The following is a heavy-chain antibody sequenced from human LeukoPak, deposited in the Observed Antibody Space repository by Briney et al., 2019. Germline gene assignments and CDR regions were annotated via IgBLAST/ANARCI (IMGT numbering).Heavy chain of an antibody. CDR1: GFTFSTHA. V-gene: IGHV3-23*01. D-gene: IGHD3-10*01. CDR3: ARHYYASQSPFDC. Sequence: GGSLRLSCAASGFTFSTHAMGWVRQAPGKGLEWVSGISAGGASTYSADSVKGRFTISRDNSKNTLYLQLKSLRAEDTAAYYCARHYYASQSPFDCWGQGILVTVSS. J-gene: IGHJ4*02. CDR2: ISAGGAST.